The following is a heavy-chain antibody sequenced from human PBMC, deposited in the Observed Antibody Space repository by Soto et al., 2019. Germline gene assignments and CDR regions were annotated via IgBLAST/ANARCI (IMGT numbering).Heavy chain of an antibody. V-gene: IGHV3-23*01. Sequence: EVQLLESGGGLVQPGGSLRLSCAASGFTFSSYAMSWVRQAAGKGLEWVSVISGSGGSTYYADSVKGRFTISRDNSKNTLYLQMNSLRAEDTAVYYCARRTSGWYLDYWGQGTLVTVSS. D-gene: IGHD6-19*01. CDR2: ISGSGGST. CDR1: GFTFSSYA. J-gene: IGHJ4*02. CDR3: ARRTSGWYLDY.